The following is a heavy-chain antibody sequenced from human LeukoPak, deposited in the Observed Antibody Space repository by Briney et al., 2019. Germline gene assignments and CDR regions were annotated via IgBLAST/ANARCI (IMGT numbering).Heavy chain of an antibody. J-gene: IGHJ1*01. Sequence: PGGSLRLSCAASGFTFSSYGMRWVRQAPGKGLEWVAVISYDGSAKYYADSVKGRFTISRDNSKNTLYLQMNSLRAEDTAVYYCAKGVIVITSYFQHWGQGTLVTVSS. CDR1: GFTFSSYG. CDR2: ISYDGSAK. D-gene: IGHD3-16*02. V-gene: IGHV3-30*18. CDR3: AKGVIVITSYFQH.